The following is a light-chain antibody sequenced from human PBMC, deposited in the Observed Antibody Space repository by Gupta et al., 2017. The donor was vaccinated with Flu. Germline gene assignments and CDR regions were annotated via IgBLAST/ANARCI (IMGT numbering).Light chain of an antibody. J-gene: IGKJ3*01. CDR3: QQYGSSPFT. Sequence: ESVLTQSPGTLSLSPGERATLSCRASQSVSSSHLAWYQQKPGQAPRLLMYAASSRASGIPERFSGSGSGTDFTLTISRLEPEDFAVYYCQQYGSSPFTFGPGTKVDIK. CDR1: QSVSSSH. V-gene: IGKV3-20*01. CDR2: AAS.